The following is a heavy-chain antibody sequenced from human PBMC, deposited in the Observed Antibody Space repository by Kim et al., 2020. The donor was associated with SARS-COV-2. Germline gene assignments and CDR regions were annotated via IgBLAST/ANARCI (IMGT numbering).Heavy chain of an antibody. Sequence: GRFTISRDNSKNTLYLQMNSLRAEDTAVYYCAKGGGYDFWSGYSTNWFDPWGQGTLVTVSS. V-gene: IGHV3-33*06. D-gene: IGHD3-3*01. CDR3: AKGGGYDFWSGYSTNWFDP. J-gene: IGHJ5*02.